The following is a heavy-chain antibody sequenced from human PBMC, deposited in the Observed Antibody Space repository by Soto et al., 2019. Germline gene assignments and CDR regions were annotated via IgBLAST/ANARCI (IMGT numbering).Heavy chain of an antibody. CDR1: GFTFSSYA. J-gene: IGHJ4*02. CDR2: ISGSGGST. V-gene: IGHV3-23*01. CDR3: AKSPGFYDFWSGYYIGYFDY. D-gene: IGHD3-3*01. Sequence: GSLRLSCAASGFTFSSYAMSWVRQAPGKGLEWVSAISGSGGSTYYADSVKGRFTISRDNSKNTLYLQMNSLRAEDTAVYYCAKSPGFYDFWSGYYIGYFDYWGQGTLVTVSS.